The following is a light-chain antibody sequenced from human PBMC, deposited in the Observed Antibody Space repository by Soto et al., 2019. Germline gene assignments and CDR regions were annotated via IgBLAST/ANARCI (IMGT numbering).Light chain of an antibody. J-gene: IGKJ3*01. CDR3: QQSYSHPIT. CDR2: LAS. Sequence: DIQMTQSPSSLSASVGDSVTITCRASQNINNHLGWYQQTPGKAPKNLIYLASSRQGGGPSRFSGSGSGTDFTLTISSLQPEDFATYYCQQSYSHPITFGPGTTLEIK. CDR1: QNINNH. V-gene: IGKV1-39*01.